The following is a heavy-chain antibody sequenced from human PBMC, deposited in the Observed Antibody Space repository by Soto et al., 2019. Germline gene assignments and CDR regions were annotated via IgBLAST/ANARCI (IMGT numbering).Heavy chain of an antibody. V-gene: IGHV3-23*01. CDR1: GFTFSSYA. Sequence: VQLLESGGGLVQPGGSLRLSCAASGFTFSSYAMSWVRQAPGKGLEWVSAISGSGGSTYYAVSVKGRFTISRDNSKNTLYLQMNSLRAEDTAVYYCAKEGYSSGWYAYYFDYWGQGTLVTVSS. D-gene: IGHD6-19*01. J-gene: IGHJ4*02. CDR3: AKEGYSSGWYAYYFDY. CDR2: ISGSGGST.